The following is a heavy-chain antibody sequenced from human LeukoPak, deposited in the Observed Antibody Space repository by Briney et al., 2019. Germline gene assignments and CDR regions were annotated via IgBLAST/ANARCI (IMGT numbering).Heavy chain of an antibody. V-gene: IGHV3-30*03. CDR3: ARGHRVCSGGSCYGDY. D-gene: IGHD2-15*01. CDR1: GFTFSSYG. J-gene: IGHJ4*02. CDR2: ISYDGSNK. Sequence: PGRSLRLSCAASGFTFSSYGMHWVRQAPGKGLEWVAVISYDGSNKYYADSVKGRFTISRDNSKNTLYLQMSSLRAEDTAVYYCARGHRVCSGGSCYGDYWGQGTLVTVSS.